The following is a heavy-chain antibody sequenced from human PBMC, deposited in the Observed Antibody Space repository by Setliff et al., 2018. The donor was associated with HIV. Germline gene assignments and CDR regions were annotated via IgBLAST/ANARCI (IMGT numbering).Heavy chain of an antibody. CDR1: GYSFTSYD. CDR3: ARDETWGSLYYGLDV. D-gene: IGHD7-27*01. V-gene: IGHV1-8*01. CDR2: MNPNSGDT. J-gene: IGHJ6*02. Sequence: ASVKVSCKASGYSFTSYDINWVLQATGQGLEWMGWMNPNSGDTDYAQKFQGRVTMTRNTSIGAAYMELSSLRSEDTAVYYCARDETWGSLYYGLDVWGQGTTVTVSS.